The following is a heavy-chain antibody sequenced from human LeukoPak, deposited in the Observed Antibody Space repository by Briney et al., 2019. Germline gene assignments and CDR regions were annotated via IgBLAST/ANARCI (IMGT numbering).Heavy chain of an antibody. D-gene: IGHD6-19*01. Sequence: GGSLRLSCAASGFSFRSYGMHWVRQAPGKGLEWVAVISYDGSNKYYADSVKGRFTISRDNSKNTLYLQMNSLRAEDTAVYYCAKVRSSGWYGPGDYWGQGTLVTVSS. V-gene: IGHV3-30*18. CDR2: ISYDGSNK. J-gene: IGHJ4*02. CDR3: AKVRSSGWYGPGDY. CDR1: GFSFRSYG.